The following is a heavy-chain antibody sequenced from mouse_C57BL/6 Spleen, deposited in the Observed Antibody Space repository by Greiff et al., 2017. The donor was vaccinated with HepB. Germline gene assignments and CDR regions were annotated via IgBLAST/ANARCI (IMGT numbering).Heavy chain of an antibody. CDR1: GYTFTGYW. V-gene: IGHV1-9*01. CDR2: IIPGSGST. J-gene: IGHJ2*01. Sequence: QVQLQQSGAELMKPGASVKLSCKATGYTFTGYWIEWVKQRPGHGLEWIGEIIPGSGSTNYNEKFKGKATFTADTSSNTAYMQLSSLTTEDSSIYYCARRLGTTVVATYPFDYWGQGTTLTVSS. CDR3: ARRLGTTVVATYPFDY. D-gene: IGHD1-1*01.